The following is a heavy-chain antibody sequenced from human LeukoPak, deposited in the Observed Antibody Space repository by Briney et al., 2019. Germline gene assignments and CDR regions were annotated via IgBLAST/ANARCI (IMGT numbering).Heavy chain of an antibody. CDR3: AVVAGTY. CDR1: GFTFSSYS. Sequence: PGGSLRLSCAASGFTFSSYSMNWVRQAPGKGLEWVSFISSSGTYIYYADSVKGRFTISRDNAKNSLYLQMSSLRAEDTAVYYCAVVAGTYWGQGTPVTVSS. V-gene: IGHV3-21*01. D-gene: IGHD6-19*01. J-gene: IGHJ4*02. CDR2: ISSSGTYI.